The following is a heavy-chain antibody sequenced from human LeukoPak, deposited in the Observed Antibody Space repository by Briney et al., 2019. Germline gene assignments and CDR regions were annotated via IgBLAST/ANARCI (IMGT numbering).Heavy chain of an antibody. CDR3: TRDRSRAEDD. CDR1: VFTFSGHW. J-gene: IGHJ4*02. V-gene: IGHV3-7*01. Sequence: GGSLRLSCAASVFTFSGHWMSWVRQAPGRGLEWVANINQGGSDKYYVDSVKGRFTISRDNANNLLYLQMNSLRGEDTAVYYCTRDRSRAEDDWGQGTLVTVSS. D-gene: IGHD1-14*01. CDR2: INQGGSDK.